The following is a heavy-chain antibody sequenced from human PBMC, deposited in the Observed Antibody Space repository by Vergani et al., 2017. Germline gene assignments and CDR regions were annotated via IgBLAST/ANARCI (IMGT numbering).Heavy chain of an antibody. CDR3: AREQLGWYFDY. J-gene: IGHJ4*02. V-gene: IGHV3-30*03. CDR2: ISYDGSNK. D-gene: IGHD6-6*01. CDR1: GFTFSSYG. Sequence: QVQLVESGGGVVQPGRSLRLSCAASGFTFSSYGMHWVRQAPGKGLEWVAVISYDGSNKYYADSVKGRFTISRDNSKNTLYLQMNSLRAEDTAVYYCAREQLGWYFDYWGQGTLVTVSS.